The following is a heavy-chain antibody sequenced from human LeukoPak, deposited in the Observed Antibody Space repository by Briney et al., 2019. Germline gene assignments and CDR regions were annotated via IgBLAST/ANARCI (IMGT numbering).Heavy chain of an antibody. D-gene: IGHD2-15*01. CDR3: ARVRRSGTFYYYYYMDV. Sequence: GSLRLSCAASGFTFSSYWMSWVRQAPGKGLEWVANIKQDGSEKYYVDSVKGRFTISRDNAKNSLYLQMNSLRAEDTAVYYCARVRRSGTFYYYYYMDVWGKGTTVTVSS. CDR2: IKQDGSEK. V-gene: IGHV3-7*01. J-gene: IGHJ6*03. CDR1: GFTFSSYW.